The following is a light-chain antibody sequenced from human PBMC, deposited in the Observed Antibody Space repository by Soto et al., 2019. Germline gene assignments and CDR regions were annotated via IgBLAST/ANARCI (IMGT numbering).Light chain of an antibody. CDR1: QTISSW. CDR2: KAS. V-gene: IGKV1-5*03. Sequence: DIHMTQSPSTLSGSVRDIVTMTLLASQTISSWLAWYQQKPGKAPKLLIYKASTLKSGVPSRFSGSGSGTEFTLTISSLQPGDFATYYCQHYNSYSEAFGQGTKVDIK. CDR3: QHYNSYSEA. J-gene: IGKJ1*01.